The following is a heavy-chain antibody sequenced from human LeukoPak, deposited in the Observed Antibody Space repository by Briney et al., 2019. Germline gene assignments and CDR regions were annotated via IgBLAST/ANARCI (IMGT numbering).Heavy chain of an antibody. D-gene: IGHD6-19*01. CDR3: AKEDRGGSSGWYAYFDY. J-gene: IGHJ4*02. Sequence: GGSLRLSCATSGFTISSYAMSWVRQAPGKGLEWVSAVSGSGGSTYYADSVKGRFTISRDNSKNTLNLQMNSLRAVDTAVYYCAKEDRGGSSGWYAYFDYWGQGTLVTVSS. CDR1: GFTISSYA. V-gene: IGHV3-23*01. CDR2: VSGSGGST.